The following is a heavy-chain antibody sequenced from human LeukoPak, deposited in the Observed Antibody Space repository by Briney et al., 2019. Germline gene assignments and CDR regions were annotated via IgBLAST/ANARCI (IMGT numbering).Heavy chain of an antibody. Sequence: ASVKVSCKASGYTFTSYDINWVRQATGQGLEWMGWMNPNSGNTGYAQKFQGRVTMTRNTSISTAYMELSSLRSEDTAVYYCARRYRIHNWFDPWGQGTLVTVSS. J-gene: IGHJ5*02. V-gene: IGHV1-8*01. CDR1: GYTFTSYD. D-gene: IGHD2-2*02. CDR2: MNPNSGNT. CDR3: ARRYRIHNWFDP.